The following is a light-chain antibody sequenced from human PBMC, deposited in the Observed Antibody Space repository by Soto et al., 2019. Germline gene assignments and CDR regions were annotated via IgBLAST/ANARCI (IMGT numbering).Light chain of an antibody. CDR2: DVS. Sequence: EIVLTQSPATLSLSPGERATLSCRASQSVSSYLAWYQQKPGQAPRLLIYDVSNRATDIPARFSGSGSGTDFTLTISSLEPEDFATYYCQQLHSYPITFGQGTRLEIK. J-gene: IGKJ5*01. CDR1: QSVSSY. V-gene: IGKV3-11*01. CDR3: QQLHSYPIT.